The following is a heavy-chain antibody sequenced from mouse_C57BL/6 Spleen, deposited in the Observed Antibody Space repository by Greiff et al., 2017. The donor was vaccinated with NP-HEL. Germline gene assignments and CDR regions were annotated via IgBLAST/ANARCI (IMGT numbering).Heavy chain of an antibody. CDR1: GYTFTSYW. V-gene: IGHV1-53*01. D-gene: IGHD2-3*01. J-gene: IGHJ3*01. Sequence: QVQLQQPGTELVKPGASVKLSCKASGYTFTSYWMHWVKQRPGQGLEWIGNINPSNGGTNYNEKFKSKATLTVDKSSSTAYMQLSSLTSEDSAVYYWASYDGYYPRFAYWGQGTLVTVSA. CDR2: INPSNGGT. CDR3: ASYDGYYPRFAY.